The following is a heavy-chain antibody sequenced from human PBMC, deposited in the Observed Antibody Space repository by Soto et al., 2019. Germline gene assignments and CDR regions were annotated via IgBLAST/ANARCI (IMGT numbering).Heavy chain of an antibody. Sequence: QVQLVQSGAEVKKPGSSVKVSCKASGGTFSSYAISWVRQAPGQGLGWMGGIIPIFGTANYAQKFQGRVTITADESTSTADMELSSLRSEDTAVYYCARSLGATYYYDSSGYSGGWGQGTLVTVSS. CDR2: IIPIFGTA. CDR1: GGTFSSYA. D-gene: IGHD3-22*01. J-gene: IGHJ4*02. V-gene: IGHV1-69*01. CDR3: ARSLGATYYYDSSGYSGG.